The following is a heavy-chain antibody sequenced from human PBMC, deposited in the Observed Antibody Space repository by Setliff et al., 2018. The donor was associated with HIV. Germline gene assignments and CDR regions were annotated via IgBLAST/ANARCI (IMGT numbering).Heavy chain of an antibody. Sequence: ASVKVSCKASGYTFTSYGISWVRQAPGQGLEWMGWISAYNGNTNYAQKLQGRVTMTTDTSTSTAYMELRSLRSDDTAVYYCARGNYEILTGRAIYYYYYMDVWGKGTTVTVSS. D-gene: IGHD3-9*01. CDR1: GYTFTSYG. J-gene: IGHJ6*03. CDR2: ISAYNGNT. CDR3: ARGNYEILTGRAIYYYYYMDV. V-gene: IGHV1-18*01.